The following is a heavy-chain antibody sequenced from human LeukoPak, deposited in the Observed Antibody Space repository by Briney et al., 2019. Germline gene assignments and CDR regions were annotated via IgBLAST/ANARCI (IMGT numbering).Heavy chain of an antibody. V-gene: IGHV4-39*01. D-gene: IGHD1-26*01. J-gene: IGHJ4*02. CDR2: VYYTGTT. CDR1: GDSISTSSYY. CDR3: AKTLSGSYF. Sequence: SETLSFTCTVSGDSISTSSYYWAWIRQPPGKGLEWIASVYYTGTTYYTPSLKSRVTISVDTSNNQFSLRLSSVTAADTAVYYCAKTLSGSYFWGQGTLVTVSS.